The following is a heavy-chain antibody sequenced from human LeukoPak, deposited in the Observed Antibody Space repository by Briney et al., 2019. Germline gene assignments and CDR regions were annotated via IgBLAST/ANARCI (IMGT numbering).Heavy chain of an antibody. Sequence: SETLSLTCTVSGGSISSYYWSWIRQPAGKGLEWIGRIYTSGSTNYNPSLKSRVTISVDTSKNQFSLKLSSVTAADTAVYYCARVAYSSGWYISAFDIWSQGTMVTVSS. CDR2: IYTSGST. CDR1: GGSISSYY. CDR3: ARVAYSSGWYISAFDI. J-gene: IGHJ3*02. V-gene: IGHV4-4*07. D-gene: IGHD6-19*01.